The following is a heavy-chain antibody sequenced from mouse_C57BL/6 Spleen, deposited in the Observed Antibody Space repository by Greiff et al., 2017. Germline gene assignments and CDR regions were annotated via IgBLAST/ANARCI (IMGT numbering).Heavy chain of an antibody. CDR3: ARLGAIHAMDY. J-gene: IGHJ4*01. CDR1: GYTFTSYW. Sequence: VQLQQPGAELVRPGSSVKLSCKASGYTFTSYWMDWVKQRPGQGLEWIGNIYPSDSETHYNQKFKDKATLTVDKSSSTAYMQLSSLTSEDSAVYYCARLGAIHAMDYWGQGTSVTVSS. V-gene: IGHV1-61*01. D-gene: IGHD3-1*01. CDR2: IYPSDSET.